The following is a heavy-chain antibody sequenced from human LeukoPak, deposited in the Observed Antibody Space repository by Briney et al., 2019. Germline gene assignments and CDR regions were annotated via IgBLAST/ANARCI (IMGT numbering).Heavy chain of an antibody. V-gene: IGHV3-21*01. Sequence: GGSLRLSCAASGFTFSSYSMNWVRQAPGKGLEWVSSISSSSSYIYYADSVKGRFTISGDNAKNSLYLQMNSLRAEDTAVYYCARNPRPGTWIQLHPTAIIWGQGTMVTVSS. CDR3: ARNPRPGTWIQLHPTAII. J-gene: IGHJ3*02. CDR1: GFTFSSYS. D-gene: IGHD5-18*01. CDR2: ISSSSSYI.